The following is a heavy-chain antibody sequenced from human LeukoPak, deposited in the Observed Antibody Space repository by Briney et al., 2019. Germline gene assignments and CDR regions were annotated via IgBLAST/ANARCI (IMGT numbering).Heavy chain of an antibody. CDR1: GGSFSGYY. Sequence: SETLSLTCAVYGGSFSGYYWSWIRQPPGKGLEWIGEINHSGSTNYNPSLKSRVTISVDTSKNQFSLKLSSVTAADTAVYYCASAIVATISVDYWGQRTLVTVSS. D-gene: IGHD5-12*01. V-gene: IGHV4-34*01. CDR2: INHSGST. CDR3: ASAIVATISVDY. J-gene: IGHJ4*02.